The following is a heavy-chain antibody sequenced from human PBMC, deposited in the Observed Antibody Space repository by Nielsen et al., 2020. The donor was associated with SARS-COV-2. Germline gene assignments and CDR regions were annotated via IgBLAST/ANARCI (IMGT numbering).Heavy chain of an antibody. CDR3: ARDLEYSSSSSAYYGMDV. Sequence: GESLKISCAASGFTFSSYGMHWVRQAPGKGLEWVAVISYDGSNKYYADSVKGRFTISRDNSKNSLYLQMNSLRAEDTAVYYCARDLEYSSSSSAYYGMDVWGQGTTVTVSS. D-gene: IGHD6-6*01. V-gene: IGHV3-30*03. J-gene: IGHJ6*02. CDR1: GFTFSSYG. CDR2: ISYDGSNK.